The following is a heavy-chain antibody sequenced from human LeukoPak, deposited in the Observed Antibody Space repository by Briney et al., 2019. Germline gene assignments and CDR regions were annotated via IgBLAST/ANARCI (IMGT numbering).Heavy chain of an antibody. V-gene: IGHV1-3*01. J-gene: IGHJ4*02. CDR1: GYTFTSYA. Sequence: ASVKVSYKASGYTFTSYAMHWVRQAPGQRLEWMGWINAGNGNTKYSQKFQGRVTITRDTSASTAYMELSSLRSEDTAVYYCARRSTLYNWNYGVDYWGQGTLVTVSS. CDR2: INAGNGNT. CDR3: ARRSTLYNWNYGVDY. D-gene: IGHD1-7*01.